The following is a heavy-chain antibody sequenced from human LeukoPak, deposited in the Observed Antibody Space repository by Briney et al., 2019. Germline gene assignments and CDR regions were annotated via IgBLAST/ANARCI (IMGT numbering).Heavy chain of an antibody. CDR3: ARARGATYYMDV. V-gene: IGHV4-38-2*02. D-gene: IGHD3-10*01. CDR2: IYHSGST. Sequence: IGIIYHSGSTYYHPSLKSRVTISVDPSKNQFSLELSSVTAADTAVYYCARARGATYYMDVWGKGTTVTVSS. J-gene: IGHJ6*03.